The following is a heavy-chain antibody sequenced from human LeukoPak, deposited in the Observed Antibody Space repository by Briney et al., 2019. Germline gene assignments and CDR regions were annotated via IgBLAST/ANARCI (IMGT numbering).Heavy chain of an antibody. CDR2: IYTSGST. D-gene: IGHD3-10*01. V-gene: IGHV4-4*07. J-gene: IGHJ5*02. CDR3: ARDFSMVRGVIEYNWFDP. Sequence: SETLSLTCTVSGGSISGYYWSWIRQPAGKGLEWIGRIYTSGSTNYNPSLKSRVTMSVDTSKNQFSLKLSSVTAADTAVYYCARDFSMVRGVIEYNWFDPCGQGTLVTVSS. CDR1: GGSISGYY.